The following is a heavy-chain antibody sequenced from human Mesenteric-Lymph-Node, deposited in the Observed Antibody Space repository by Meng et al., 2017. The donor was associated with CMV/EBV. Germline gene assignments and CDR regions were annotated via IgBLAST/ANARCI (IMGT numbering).Heavy chain of an antibody. D-gene: IGHD3-10*01. CDR1: GFTFSSYW. CDR3: AKTYGTGESWYFGLDV. V-gene: IGHV3-7*01. Sequence: GESLKISCAASGFTFSSYWMSWVRQAPGKGLEWVANIKQDGSEKYYVDSVKGRFTISRDNAKNSLYLQMNSLRAEDTAVYYCAKTYGTGESWYFGLDVWGQGTTVTVSS. J-gene: IGHJ6*02. CDR2: IKQDGSEK.